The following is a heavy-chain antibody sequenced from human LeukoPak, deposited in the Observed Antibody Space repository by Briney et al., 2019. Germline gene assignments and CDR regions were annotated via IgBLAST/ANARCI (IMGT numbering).Heavy chain of an antibody. D-gene: IGHD5-18*01. CDR2: ISGSGGSK. J-gene: IGHJ4*02. CDR3: AKASGYSYGYYIDY. Sequence: PGGSLRLSCAASGFTFSSYAMSWVRQAPGKGLEWVSAISGSGGSKYYADSVKGRFTYYRDNSENRLYLQRNSLRGEDTAVYYCAKASGYSYGYYIDYWGQGSLVTAS. CDR1: GFTFSSYA. V-gene: IGHV3-23*01.